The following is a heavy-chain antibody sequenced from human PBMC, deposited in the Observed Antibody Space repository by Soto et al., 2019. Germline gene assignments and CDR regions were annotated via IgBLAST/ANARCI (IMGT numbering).Heavy chain of an antibody. V-gene: IGHV4-34*01. CDR2: INHSGST. CDR3: ASSAWDSDFSFDWLPYFDY. D-gene: IGHD3-9*01. J-gene: IGHJ4*02. CDR1: GGSFSGYY. Sequence: SSETLSLTCAVYGGSFSGYYWSWIRQPPGKGLEWIGEINHSGSTNYNPSLKSRVTISVDTSKNQFSLKLSSVTAADTAVYYCASSAWDSDFSFDWLPYFDYWGQGTLVTVSS.